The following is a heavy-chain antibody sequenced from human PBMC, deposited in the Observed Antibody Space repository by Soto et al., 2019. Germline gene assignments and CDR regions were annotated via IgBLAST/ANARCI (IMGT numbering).Heavy chain of an antibody. J-gene: IGHJ4*02. CDR2: ISGSGGST. CDR3: AKDLVGAYQLLYFDY. D-gene: IGHD2-2*01. Sequence: GGSLRLSCAASGFTFSSYAMSWVRQAPGKGLEWVSAISGSGGSTYYADSVKGRFTISRDNSKNTLYLQMNSLRAEDTAVYYCAKDLVGAYQLLYFDYWGQGTLVTVSS. CDR1: GFTFSSYA. V-gene: IGHV3-23*01.